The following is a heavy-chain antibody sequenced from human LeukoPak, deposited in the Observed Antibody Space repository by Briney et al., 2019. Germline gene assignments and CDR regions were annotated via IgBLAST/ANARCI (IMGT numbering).Heavy chain of an antibody. Sequence: SETLSLTCTVSGGSISSYYWSWTRQPPGKGLEWIGYIYYSGSTNYNPSLKSRVTISVDTSKNQFSLKLSSVTAADTAVYYCARRRGSGMDVWGQGTTVTVSS. CDR1: GGSISSYY. J-gene: IGHJ6*02. V-gene: IGHV4-59*12. CDR2: IYYSGST. CDR3: ARRRGSGMDV. D-gene: IGHD3-10*01.